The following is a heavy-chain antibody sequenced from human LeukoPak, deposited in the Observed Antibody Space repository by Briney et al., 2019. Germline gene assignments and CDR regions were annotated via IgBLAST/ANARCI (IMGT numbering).Heavy chain of an antibody. CDR2: ISGDGGNT. D-gene: IGHD2-15*01. Sequence: GGSLRLSCSASGFTFDDYGLHWVRRAPGRGLEWVSLISGDGGNTYYADSVKGRFTISRDNSKNSLYLQMNSLRTEDAALYYCTTLGFCGGGSCVDSWDQGTLVTVYS. V-gene: IGHV3-43*02. CDR1: GFTFDDYG. CDR3: TTLGFCGGGSCVDS. J-gene: IGHJ4*02.